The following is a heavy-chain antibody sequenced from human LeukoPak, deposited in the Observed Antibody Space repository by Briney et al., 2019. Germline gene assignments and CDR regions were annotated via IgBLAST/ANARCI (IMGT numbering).Heavy chain of an antibody. Sequence: GESLKISCKGSGYSFTSYWIGWVRQMPGKGLEWMGIIYPGDSDTRYSPSFQGQVTISADKSISTAYLQWSSLKASDTAMYYCARRYSYGWGSRYYFDSWGQGPLVTVSS. CDR2: IYPGDSDT. D-gene: IGHD3-10*01. CDR3: ARRYSYGWGSRYYFDS. V-gene: IGHV5-51*01. J-gene: IGHJ4*02. CDR1: GYSFTSYW.